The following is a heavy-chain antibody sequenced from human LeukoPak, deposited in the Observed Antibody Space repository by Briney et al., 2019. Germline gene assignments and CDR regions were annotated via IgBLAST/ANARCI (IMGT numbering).Heavy chain of an antibody. V-gene: IGHV3-30*18. J-gene: IGHJ5*02. CDR2: ISYDGSNK. CDR1: GFTFSSYG. D-gene: IGHD5-18*01. CDR3: AKDAYSGSNWFDP. Sequence: PGGSLRLSCAASGFTFSSYGMHWVRQAPGKGLEWVAVISYDGSNKYYADSVKGRFTISRDNSKNTLYLQMNSLRAEDTAVYYCAKDAYSGSNWFDPWGQGTLVTVSS.